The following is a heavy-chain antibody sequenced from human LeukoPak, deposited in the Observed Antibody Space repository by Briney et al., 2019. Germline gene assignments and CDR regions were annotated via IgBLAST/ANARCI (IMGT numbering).Heavy chain of an antibody. CDR1: GGSIRSINW. J-gene: IGHJ4*02. CDR2: ISLTGET. V-gene: IGHV4-4*02. CDR3: SRESGAFCPFGY. D-gene: IGHD1-26*01. Sequence: SETLSLTCGVSGGSIRSINWWSWVRQPPGQGLEWIGEISLTGETNYNPSLNGRVTMSLDGSRNQLSLTLTPVTAADTAIYYCSRESGAFCPFGYWGQGTLVIVPP.